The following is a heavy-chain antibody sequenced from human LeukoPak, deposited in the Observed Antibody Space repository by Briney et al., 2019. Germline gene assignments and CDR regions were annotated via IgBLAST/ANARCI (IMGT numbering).Heavy chain of an antibody. CDR3: ARASVVVPAAISNWFDP. CDR2: IYHSGST. J-gene: IGHJ5*02. Sequence: SETLSLTCTVSGGSISSGGYYWSWIRQPPGKGLEWIGYIYHSGSTYYNPSLESRVTISVDRSKNQFSLKLSSVTAADTAVYYCARASVVVPAAISNWFDPWGQGTLVTVSS. CDR1: GGSISSGGYY. V-gene: IGHV4-30-2*01. D-gene: IGHD2-2*01.